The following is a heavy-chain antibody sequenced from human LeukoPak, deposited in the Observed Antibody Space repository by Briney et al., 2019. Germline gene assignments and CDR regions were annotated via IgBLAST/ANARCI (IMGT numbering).Heavy chain of an antibody. V-gene: IGHV1-18*01. CDR2: ISAYNGNT. D-gene: IGHD1-1*01. CDR3: ARGQPVFDAFDI. Sequence: ASVKVSCKASGYTFTSYGISWVRQAPGQGLEWMGWISAYNGNTNYAQKFQGRVTITADKSTSTAYMELSSLRSEDTAVYYCARGQPVFDAFDIWGQGTMVTVSS. CDR1: GYTFTSYG. J-gene: IGHJ3*02.